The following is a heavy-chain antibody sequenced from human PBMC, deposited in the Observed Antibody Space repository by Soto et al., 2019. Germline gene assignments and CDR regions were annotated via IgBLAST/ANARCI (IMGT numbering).Heavy chain of an antibody. Sequence: QVQLQESGPGLVKPSETLSLTCTVSSDSITNYYWSWIRQSPGKGLEWIGYIHDSGRRNYNPSLKSQDEEGVKTSKKRSDLKLTRVNGGDMAGVYCARLGRPRGREWGPGTLGT. D-gene: IGHD3-16*01. CDR3: ARLGRPRGRE. CDR1: SDSITNYY. V-gene: IGHV4-59*12. J-gene: IGHJ4*02. CDR2: IHDSGRR.